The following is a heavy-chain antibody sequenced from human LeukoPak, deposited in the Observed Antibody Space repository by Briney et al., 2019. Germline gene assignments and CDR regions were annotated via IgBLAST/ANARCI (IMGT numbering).Heavy chain of an antibody. V-gene: IGHV3-53*01. CDR2: IDSGATS. J-gene: IGHJ4*02. D-gene: IGHD2-8*01. CDR3: ARDLLRGPNGGY. Sequence: PGGSLRLPCAASGFTVSTNYMSWVRQAPGKGLEWVSVIDSGATSYYADSVKGRFTISRDNSRNTLYLQMNSLRAEDTAVYYCARDLLRGPNGGYWGQGTLVTVSS. CDR1: GFTVSTNY.